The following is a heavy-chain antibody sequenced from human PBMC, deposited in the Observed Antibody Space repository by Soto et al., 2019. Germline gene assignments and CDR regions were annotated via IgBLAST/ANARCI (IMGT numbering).Heavy chain of an antibody. CDR3: GRALRGLSAFDI. CDR1: SGSISSTNW. D-gene: IGHD3-16*01. V-gene: IGHV4-4*02. Sequence: SETLSLTCTVSSGSISSTNWWSWVRQPPGKGLEWIGEIYHSGSINYNPSLNSRVTISVDKSKNHFSLTLSSVTAADTAVYYCGRALRGLSAFDIWGQGTLVTVSS. CDR2: IYHSGSI. J-gene: IGHJ3*02.